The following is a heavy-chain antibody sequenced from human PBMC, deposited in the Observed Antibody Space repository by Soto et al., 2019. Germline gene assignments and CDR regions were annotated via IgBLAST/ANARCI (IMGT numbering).Heavy chain of an antibody. CDR3: AKALSDWNFDY. Sequence: PGGSLRLSCAPSGFTFSTYAMSWVRQAPGKGLEWVSAISAGAAGTYYADSVKGRFTISRDNSKNTLYLQMDSLRAEDTAVYYCAKALSDWNFDYWGQGTLVTVSS. CDR2: ISAGAAGT. CDR1: GFTFSTYA. V-gene: IGHV3-23*01. J-gene: IGHJ4*02. D-gene: IGHD6-19*01.